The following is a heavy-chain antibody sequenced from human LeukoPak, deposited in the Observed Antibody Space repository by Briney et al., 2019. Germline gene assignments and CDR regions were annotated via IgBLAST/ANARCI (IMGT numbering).Heavy chain of an antibody. J-gene: IGHJ6*02. D-gene: IGHD6-13*01. CDR1: GGSFSGYY. CDR2: INHSGST. Sequence: SETLSLTCAVYGGSFSGYYWSWIRQPPGKGLEWIGEINHSGSTNYNPSLKSRVTISVDTSKNQFSLKLISVTAADTAVYYCASFPMMYSSSWSYYYYGMDVWGQGTTVTVSS. CDR3: ASFPMMYSSSWSYYYYGMDV. V-gene: IGHV4-34*01.